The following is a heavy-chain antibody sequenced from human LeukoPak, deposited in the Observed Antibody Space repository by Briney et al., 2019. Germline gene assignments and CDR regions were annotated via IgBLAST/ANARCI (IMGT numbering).Heavy chain of an antibody. CDR1: GFTFRNYA. Sequence: GGSLRLSCAASGFTFRNYAMHWVRQAPGKGLELVAIISYDGSNKYYADSAKGRFTISRDNSKNTLYLQMNSLRAEDTAMYYCASPPDHLRYFDWHTFGYWGQGTLVTVPS. CDR2: ISYDGSNK. J-gene: IGHJ4*02. CDR3: ASPPDHLRYFDWHTFGY. V-gene: IGHV3-30-3*01. D-gene: IGHD3-9*01.